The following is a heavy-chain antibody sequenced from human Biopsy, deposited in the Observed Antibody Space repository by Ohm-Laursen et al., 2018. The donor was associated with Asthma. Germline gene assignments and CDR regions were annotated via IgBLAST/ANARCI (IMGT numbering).Heavy chain of an antibody. J-gene: IGHJ4*02. V-gene: IGHV3-53*01. D-gene: IGHD3-22*01. CDR3: ARGDSSNWSHYYFDY. CDR1: GFAVSRDH. Sequence: SLRLSCAASGFAVSRDHMFWVRQAPGKGLEWVSVIYSGGTSHTADSVRGRFTISRGYSKNTLYLQMHSLRAEDTAVYYCARGDSSNWSHYYFDYWGQGTLVTVPS. CDR2: IYSGGTS.